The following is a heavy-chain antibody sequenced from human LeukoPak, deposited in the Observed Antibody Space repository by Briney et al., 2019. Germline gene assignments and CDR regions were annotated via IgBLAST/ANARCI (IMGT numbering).Heavy chain of an antibody. CDR3: ARDGGDGSSFSFDY. D-gene: IGHD2/OR15-2a*01. V-gene: IGHV1-3*01. Sequence: ASVKVSCKASGYTFTSYAIHWVRQATGQRLEWVGWINAGNGNTEYSQKFQGRVTLTRDTSASTAYMALSSLRSEDTAVYYCARDGGDGSSFSFDYWGQGTLVIVSS. J-gene: IGHJ4*02. CDR1: GYTFTSYA. CDR2: INAGNGNT.